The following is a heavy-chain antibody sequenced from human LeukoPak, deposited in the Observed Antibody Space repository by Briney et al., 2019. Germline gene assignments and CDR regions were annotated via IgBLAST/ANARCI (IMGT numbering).Heavy chain of an antibody. Sequence: ASVKVSCKASGYTFTSYDINWVRQATGQGLEWMGWMNPNSGNTGYAQKFQGRVTITRNTSISTAYMELSSLRSEDTAVCYCARGDVAVAGPETYNWLDPWGQGTLVTVSS. CDR1: GYTFTSYD. CDR2: MNPNSGNT. CDR3: ARGDVAVAGPETYNWLDP. V-gene: IGHV1-8*03. J-gene: IGHJ5*02. D-gene: IGHD6-19*01.